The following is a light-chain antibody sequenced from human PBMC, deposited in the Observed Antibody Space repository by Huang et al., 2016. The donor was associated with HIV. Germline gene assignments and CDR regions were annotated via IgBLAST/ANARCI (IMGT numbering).Light chain of an antibody. CDR2: AVS. CDR3: QQHDTWPPIT. J-gene: IGKJ5*01. Sequence: EILLTQSPTTLSLSPGERATLSCRARQNVSHYLSWFQQRPGQAPRLVIHAVSHRATGIPARFSGSGSGTDFTLTITNLEPEDFAIYYCQQHDTWPPITFGQGTRLEIK. V-gene: IGKV3-11*01. CDR1: QNVSHY.